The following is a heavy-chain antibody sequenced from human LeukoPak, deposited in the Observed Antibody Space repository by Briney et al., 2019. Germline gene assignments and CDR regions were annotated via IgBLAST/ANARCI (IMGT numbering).Heavy chain of an antibody. CDR1: GFTFTSFW. CDR2: LNSDGSST. CDR3: AKGGSYPIDY. J-gene: IGHJ4*02. D-gene: IGHD1-26*01. V-gene: IGHV3-74*01. Sequence: GGSLRLSCAASGFTFTSFWMHWVRQAPGKGLVWVSRLNSDGSSTGYADSVKGRFTISRDNAKNTLYLQMNSLRAEDTAVYYCAKGGSYPIDYWGQGALVTVSS.